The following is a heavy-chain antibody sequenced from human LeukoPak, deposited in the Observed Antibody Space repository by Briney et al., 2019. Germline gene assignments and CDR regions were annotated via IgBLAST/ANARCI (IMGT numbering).Heavy chain of an antibody. V-gene: IGHV4-34*09. Sequence: PSETLSLTCAVYGGSFSGYYWSWIRQPPGKGLEWIGYIYYSGSTYYNPSLKSRVTISVDTSKNQFSLKLSSVTAADTAVYYCARAASQLLSNWFDPWGQGTLVTVSS. CDR2: IYYSGST. J-gene: IGHJ5*02. CDR3: ARAASQLLSNWFDP. D-gene: IGHD2-2*01. CDR1: GGSFSGYY.